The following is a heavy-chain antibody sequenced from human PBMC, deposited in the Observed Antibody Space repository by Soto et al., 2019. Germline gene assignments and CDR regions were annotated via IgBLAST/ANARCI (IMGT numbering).Heavy chain of an antibody. CDR3: ARERWLLGNWFDP. J-gene: IGHJ5*02. CDR2: TYYRSKWYN. D-gene: IGHD4-17*01. CDR1: GDSVSSNSAA. Sequence: SQTLSLTCVISGDSVSSNSAAWNWIRQPPSRGLEWLGRTYYRSKWYNDYAVSVKSRITINPDTSKNQFSLQLNSVTPEDTAVYYCARERWLLGNWFDPWGQGTLVTVSS. V-gene: IGHV6-1*01.